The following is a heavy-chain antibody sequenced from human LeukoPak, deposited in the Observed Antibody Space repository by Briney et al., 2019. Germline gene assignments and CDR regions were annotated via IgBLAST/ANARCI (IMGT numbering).Heavy chain of an antibody. D-gene: IGHD6-19*01. CDR3: TRGSGPLYFDF. J-gene: IGHJ4*02. Sequence: GGSLRFSCAASGYSLRSYAIHWVRQAPGKGLEYVSAMSHDGGTTYYADSVKGRFTVSRHNSRNMVYLQMGGLRAEDMAVYYCTRGSGPLYFDFWGQGTQVTVSS. CDR2: MSHDGGTT. CDR1: GYSLRSYA. V-gene: IGHV3-64*02.